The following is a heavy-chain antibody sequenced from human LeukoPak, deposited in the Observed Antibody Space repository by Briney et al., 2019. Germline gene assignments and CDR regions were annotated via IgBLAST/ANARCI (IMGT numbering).Heavy chain of an antibody. Sequence: SQTLSLTCTVSGGSISSGDYYWSWIRQPPGKGLEWIGYICYSGSTYYNPSLKSRVTISVDTSKNQFSLKLSSVTAADTAVYYCARDHIPYDFWSGYMAPPDAFDIWGQGTMVTVSS. CDR3: ARDHIPYDFWSGYMAPPDAFDI. V-gene: IGHV4-30-4*01. J-gene: IGHJ3*02. CDR1: GGSISSGDYY. CDR2: ICYSGST. D-gene: IGHD3-3*01.